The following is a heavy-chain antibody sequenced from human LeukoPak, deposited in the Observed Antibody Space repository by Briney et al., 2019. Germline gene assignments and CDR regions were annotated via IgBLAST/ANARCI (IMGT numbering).Heavy chain of an antibody. J-gene: IGHJ4*02. V-gene: IGHV3-30-3*01. D-gene: IGHD3-3*01. CDR2: ISYDGSNK. CDR3: ARGGDFWSGYALGFDY. Sequence: GRSLRLSCAASGFTFSSYAMHWVRQAPGKGLEWVAVISYDGSNKYYADSVKGRFTISRDNSKNTLYLQMNSLRAEDTAVYYCARGGDFWSGYALGFDYWGQGTLVTVSS. CDR1: GFTFSSYA.